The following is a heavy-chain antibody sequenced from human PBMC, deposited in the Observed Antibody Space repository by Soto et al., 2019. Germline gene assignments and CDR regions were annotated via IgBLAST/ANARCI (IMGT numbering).Heavy chain of an antibody. CDR2: IYPGDSDT. D-gene: IGHD6-6*01. CDR1: VYSFASYW. Sequence: PGEPLKISCHGSVYSFASYWIGWVRQMPGKDLEWMGIIYPGDSDTRYSPSFQGQVTISADKSLRTAYLQWTSLKASDTALYYCARTRSFTLGFYYDGMDVWGQGTTVTVS. J-gene: IGHJ6*02. CDR3: ARTRSFTLGFYYDGMDV. V-gene: IGHV5-51*01.